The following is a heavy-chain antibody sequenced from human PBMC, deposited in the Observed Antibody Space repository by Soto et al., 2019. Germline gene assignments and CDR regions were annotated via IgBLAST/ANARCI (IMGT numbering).Heavy chain of an antibody. D-gene: IGHD1-7*01. CDR3: ARDPRVLELHRSYGMDV. CDR1: GYTFTGYY. Sequence: GASVKVSCKASGYTFTGYYMHWVRQAPGQGLEWMGWINPNSGGTNYAQKFQGRVTMTRDTSISTAYMELSRLTSDDTAVYYCARDPRVLELHRSYGMDVWGQGTTVTVSS. J-gene: IGHJ6*02. V-gene: IGHV1-2*02. CDR2: INPNSGGT.